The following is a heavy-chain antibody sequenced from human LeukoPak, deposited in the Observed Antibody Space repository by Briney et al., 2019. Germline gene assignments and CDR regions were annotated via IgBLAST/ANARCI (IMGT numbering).Heavy chain of an antibody. CDR3: VKRGPYSSGWYDC. V-gene: IGHV3-64D*06. CDR1: GFTFSSYA. D-gene: IGHD6-19*01. Sequence: PGGSLRLSCSASGFTFSSYAMHWVRQAPGKGLEYVSAITSGGGSAYYADSVKGRFTISRDNSKNTVYLQMSSLRAEDTAVYYCVKRGPYSSGWYDCWGQGTLVTVSS. J-gene: IGHJ5*01. CDR2: ITSGGGSA.